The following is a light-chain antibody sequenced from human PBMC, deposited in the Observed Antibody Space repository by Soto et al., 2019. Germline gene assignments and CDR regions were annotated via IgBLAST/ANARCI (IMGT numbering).Light chain of an antibody. V-gene: IGKV1-6*01. CDR1: QDIRND. CDR3: VQHYNYPPT. CDR2: AAS. J-gene: IGKJ1*01. Sequence: AIQMTQSPSSLSASVGDRVTLTCRASQDIRNDLGWYQQKPGMAPRFLIYAASNLQSGVPSRFSGSGSGTDFTLTISSLQHEDFATYYCVQHYNYPPTFGQGTKV.